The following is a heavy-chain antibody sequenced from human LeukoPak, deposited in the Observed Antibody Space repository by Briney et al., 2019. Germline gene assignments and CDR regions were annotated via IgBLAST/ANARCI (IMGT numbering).Heavy chain of an antibody. Sequence: PGGSLRLSCAASGFTFSSYSMNWVRQAPGKGLEWVSSISSSSSYIYYADSVKGRFTISRDNAKNSLYLQMNSLRAEDTAVYYCASQYCSSTSCYDYYYYGMDVWGKGTTVTVSS. CDR1: GFTFSSYS. V-gene: IGHV3-21*01. D-gene: IGHD2-2*01. CDR2: ISSSSSYI. J-gene: IGHJ6*04. CDR3: ASQYCSSTSCYDYYYYGMDV.